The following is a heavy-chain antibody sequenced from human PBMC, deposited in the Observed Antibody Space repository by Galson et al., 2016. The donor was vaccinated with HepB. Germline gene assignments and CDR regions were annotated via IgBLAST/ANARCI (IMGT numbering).Heavy chain of an antibody. CDR2: INRDGNVK. CDR1: GFTFSSYW. J-gene: IGHJ3*02. D-gene: IGHD3-22*01. CDR3: ARDHTHYDTTPYDNTPYYDDPDM. V-gene: IGHV3-7*04. Sequence: SLRLSCAASGFTFSSYWMTWVRQAPGKGLEWVANINRDGNVKNYVDSVKGRFTISRDNAKDSLYLQMSSLRAEDTAVYYCARDHTHYDTTPYDNTPYYDDPDMWGPGTMVTVSS.